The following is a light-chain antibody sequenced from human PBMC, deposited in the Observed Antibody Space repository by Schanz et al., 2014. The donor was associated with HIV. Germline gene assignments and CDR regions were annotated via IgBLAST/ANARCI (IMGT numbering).Light chain of an antibody. CDR1: SSDVGSYNY. CDR3: CSYAGRSTFEV. CDR2: DVS. Sequence: QSALTQPRSVSGSPGQSVTISCTGTSSDVGSYNYVSWYQQHPGKAPKLMIYDVSNRPSGVSNRFSASKSGNTASLTISGLQAEDEADYYCCSYAGRSTFEVFGGGTQLTVL. J-gene: IGLJ3*02. V-gene: IGLV2-11*01.